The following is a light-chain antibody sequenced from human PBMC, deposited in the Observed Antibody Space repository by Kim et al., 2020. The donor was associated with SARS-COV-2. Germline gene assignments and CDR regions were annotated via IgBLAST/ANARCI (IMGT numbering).Light chain of an antibody. CDR3: AAWDDSLSGVV. CDR1: SSNIGSNY. J-gene: IGLJ2*01. V-gene: IGLV1-47*01. Sequence: QSVLTQPPSASGTPGQRVTISCSGSSSNIGSNYVYWYQKLPGTAPKLLIYRNNQRPSGVPDRFSGSKSGTSASLAISGLRSEDEADYYCAAWDDSLSGVVFGGGTQLTVL. CDR2: RNN.